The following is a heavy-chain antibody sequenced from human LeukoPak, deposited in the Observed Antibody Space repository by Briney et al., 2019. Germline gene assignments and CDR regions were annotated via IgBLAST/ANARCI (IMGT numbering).Heavy chain of an antibody. CDR2: IYYPGST. J-gene: IGHJ4*02. CDR1: GGSISSYY. D-gene: IGHD5-12*01. Sequence: PSETLSLTCTVSGGSISSYYWSWIRQPPGKGLEWIGSIYYPGSTYYNPSLKSRVTISVDTSKNQFSLKLSSVTAADTAVYYCARQGVGGYSAYGYWGQGTLVTVSS. CDR3: ARQGVGGYSAYGY. V-gene: IGHV4-39*01.